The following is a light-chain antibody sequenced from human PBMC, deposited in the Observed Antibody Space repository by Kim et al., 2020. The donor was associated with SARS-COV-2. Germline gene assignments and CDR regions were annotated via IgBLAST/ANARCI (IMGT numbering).Light chain of an antibody. CDR3: QQYYSYPWT. CDR1: LGISSY. V-gene: IGKV1-8*01. J-gene: IGKJ1*01. Sequence: ASTGDRVTITCRASLGISSYLAWYQQKPGKAPKLLIYAASTFQSGVPSRFSGSGSGTDFTLTISCLQSEDFATYYCQQYYSYPWTFGQGTKVDIK. CDR2: AAS.